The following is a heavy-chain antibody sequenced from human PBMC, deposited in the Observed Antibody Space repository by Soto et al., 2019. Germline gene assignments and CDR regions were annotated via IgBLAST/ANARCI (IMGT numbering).Heavy chain of an antibody. D-gene: IGHD6-19*01. J-gene: IGHJ4*02. CDR3: AKATTNGGWFNPFDS. Sequence: VQLLESGGGLVQRGGSLRLSCAASGFPFSSYVMAWVRQAPGKGLEWVSGISGGGSNTFYADSVKGRFTISRDNSKNTLLLQMNSLTADDTAVYYCAKATTNGGWFNPFDSWGQGALVTVSS. CDR2: ISGGGSNT. CDR1: GFPFSSYV. V-gene: IGHV3-23*01.